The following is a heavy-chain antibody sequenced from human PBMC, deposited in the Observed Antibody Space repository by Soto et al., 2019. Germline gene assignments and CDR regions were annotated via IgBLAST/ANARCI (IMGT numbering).Heavy chain of an antibody. CDR1: WFTVSSNY. CDR2: IYSGGST. V-gene: IGHV3-53*01. J-gene: IGHJ3*02. CDR3: ARGGFSYYGDYGGGTDAFDI. Sequence: GGSLRLSCAASWFTVSSNYMSWVRQAPGKGLEWVSVIYSGGSTYYADSVQGRFTISRDNSKNTLYLQMNSLRAEDTAVYYCARGGFSYYGDYGGGTDAFDIWGQGTMVTVSS. D-gene: IGHD4-17*01.